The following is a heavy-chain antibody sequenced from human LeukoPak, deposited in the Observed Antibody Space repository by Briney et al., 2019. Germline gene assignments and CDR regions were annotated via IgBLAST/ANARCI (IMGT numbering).Heavy chain of an antibody. V-gene: IGHV3-21*01. J-gene: IGHJ4*02. CDR2: ISSSSIYV. D-gene: IGHD3-22*01. Sequence: GGSLRLSCAASGFTFSTYTMNWVRQAPGKGLEWVSSISSSSIYVYYADSVKGRFTISRDNAKNSLYLQMNSLRTEDTAVYYCARAPYSYDSTGRYYFDYWGQGTLVTVSS. CDR3: ARAPYSYDSTGRYYFDY. CDR1: GFTFSTYT.